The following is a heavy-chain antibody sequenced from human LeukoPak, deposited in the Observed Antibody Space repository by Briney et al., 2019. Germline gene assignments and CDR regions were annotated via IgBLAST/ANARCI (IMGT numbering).Heavy chain of an antibody. CDR2: ISYDGSSK. CDR1: GFTFSSYA. Sequence: GGSLRLSCAASGFTFSSYAMHWVRQAPGKGLEWVAVISYDGSSKYYADSVKGRFTISRDNSKNTLYLQMNSLRAEDTAVYYCARDYSVSPLDYWGQGTLVTVSS. V-gene: IGHV3-30*01. D-gene: IGHD2-15*01. J-gene: IGHJ4*02. CDR3: ARDYSVSPLDY.